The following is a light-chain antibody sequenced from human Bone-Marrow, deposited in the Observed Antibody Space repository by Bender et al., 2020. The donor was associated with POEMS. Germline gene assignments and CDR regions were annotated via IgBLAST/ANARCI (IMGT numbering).Light chain of an antibody. CDR1: GSDIGSYEY. CDR3: AAWDDKMRGLV. CDR2: DVR. Sequence: QSALSQPRSVSGSPRQSVTISCTGTGSDIGSYEYVSWYQQHPNKAPKLMIYDVRRRPSGVPDRFSGSKSGNTASLTISGLQAEDEADYYCAAWDDKMRGLVFGGGTKLTVL. J-gene: IGLJ3*02. V-gene: IGLV2-11*01.